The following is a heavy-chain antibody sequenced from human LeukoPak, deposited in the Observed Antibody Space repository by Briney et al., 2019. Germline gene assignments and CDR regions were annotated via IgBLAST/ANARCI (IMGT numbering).Heavy chain of an antibody. CDR2: IKKDGIEK. J-gene: IGHJ4*02. CDR1: GFTFSSYW. D-gene: IGHD5-18*01. Sequence: GGSLRLSCAASGFTFSSYWMSCVRQAPGKGLGWVANIKKDGIEKYYVDSVKGRFTISRDNAKHSLCLQMNSLRAEDPAGYFFARDCERGYSYGLCWGQGTVVTVSS. V-gene: IGHV3-7*01. CDR3: ARDCERGYSYGLC.